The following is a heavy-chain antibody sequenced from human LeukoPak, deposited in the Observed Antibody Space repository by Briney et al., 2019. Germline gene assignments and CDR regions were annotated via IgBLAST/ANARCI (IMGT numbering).Heavy chain of an antibody. CDR2: IYTSGSP. J-gene: IGHJ4*02. Sequence: PSETLSLTCTVSGGSISSFYWNWIRQPAEKGLEWIGRIYTSGSPNDNPSLKSRVTMSVDTSKNQFSLKLSSVTAADTAVYYCARDFAYGGNFYFDYWGQGALAPSPQ. CDR1: GGSISSFY. CDR3: ARDFAYGGNFYFDY. V-gene: IGHV4-4*07. D-gene: IGHD4-23*01.